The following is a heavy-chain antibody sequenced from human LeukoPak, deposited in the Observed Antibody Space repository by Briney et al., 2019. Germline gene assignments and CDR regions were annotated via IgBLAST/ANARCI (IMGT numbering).Heavy chain of an antibody. V-gene: IGHV4-59*12. CDR2: IDHTGST. CDR1: DDSITIYY. Sequence: PSETLSLTCTVSDDSITIYYWTWIRQPPGKGLEWIGYIDHTGSTNYNPSLNSRVTISVDTSQNQFSLQLTSVTAADTAVYYCARGDYGSGTYLWGSWGQGILVTVSP. J-gene: IGHJ5*02. CDR3: ARGDYGSGTYLWGS. D-gene: IGHD3-10*01.